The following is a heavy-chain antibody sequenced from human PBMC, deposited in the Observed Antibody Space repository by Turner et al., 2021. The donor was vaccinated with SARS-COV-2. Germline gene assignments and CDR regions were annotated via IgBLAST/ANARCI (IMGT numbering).Heavy chain of an antibody. D-gene: IGHD6-13*01. J-gene: IGHJ6*02. CDR3: ATSTVAGTELNYYGMDV. CDR1: GCSISSSSYY. V-gene: IGHV4-39*01. CDR2: IYFRGST. Sequence: QLQLQESGPGLVKPSETLYLTCTVSGCSISSSSYYWGWIRQPPWKGLEWIGSIYFRGSTYYNPSLKSRVTISLYTSKNQFSLKLSSVTAADTAVYYCATSTVAGTELNYYGMDVWGQGTTVTVSS.